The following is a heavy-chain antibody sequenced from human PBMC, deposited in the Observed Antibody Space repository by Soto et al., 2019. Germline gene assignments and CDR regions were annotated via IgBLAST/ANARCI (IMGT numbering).Heavy chain of an antibody. CDR2: IYHSGST. J-gene: IGHJ6*02. D-gene: IGHD5-12*01. CDR3: ARRRGFPYDDGMDV. Sequence: QLQLQESGSGLVKPSQTLSLTCAVSGGSISSGGYSWSWIRQPPGKGLEWIVYIYHSGSTYYNPSHKSRVTISVDRSKNQFSLKLSSVTAADTALYYCARRRGFPYDDGMDVWGQGTTVTVSS. V-gene: IGHV4-30-2*01. CDR1: GGSISSGGYS.